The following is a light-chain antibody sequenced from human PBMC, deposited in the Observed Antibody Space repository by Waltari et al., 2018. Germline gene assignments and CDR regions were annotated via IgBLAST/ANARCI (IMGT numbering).Light chain of an antibody. V-gene: IGLV2-14*01. CDR2: EVS. CDR1: SRDVGGYNY. Sequence: QSALTQPASVPGSPGQSITISCTGTSRDVGGYNYVSWYQQHPDKAPKLMIYEVSNRTSGVSNRFSGSKSGNTASLTISGLQAEDEADYYCSSYTSSSTYVFGTGTKVTVL. CDR3: SSYTSSSTYV. J-gene: IGLJ1*01.